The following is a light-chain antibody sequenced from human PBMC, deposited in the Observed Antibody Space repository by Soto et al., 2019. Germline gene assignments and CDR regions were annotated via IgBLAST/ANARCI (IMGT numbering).Light chain of an antibody. CDR2: EVT. CDR1: SSDVGAYNY. V-gene: IGLV2-8*01. CDR3: SSFASGNTGV. J-gene: IGLJ3*02. Sequence: QPVLTQPPSASGSPGQSVTISCTGTSSDVGAYNYVSWYQQHAGKAPKLVIYEVTKRPSGVPDRFSGSKSANTASLTVSGLQAEDEADYYCSSFASGNTGVFGGGTKLTVL.